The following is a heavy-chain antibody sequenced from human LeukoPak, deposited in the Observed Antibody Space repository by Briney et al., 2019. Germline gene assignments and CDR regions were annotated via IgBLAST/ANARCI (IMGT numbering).Heavy chain of an antibody. CDR3: ARGSWGHGGYYGY. J-gene: IGHJ4*02. Sequence: SQTLSLTCAVSGGSISSGGYSWRWLRHPPGTALEWIGYIYHSGSTYYNPSLKSRVTISVDRSKNQFSLKLSSVTAADTAVYYCARGSWGHGGYYGYWGQGTLVTVSS. V-gene: IGHV4-30-2*01. CDR2: IYHSGST. CDR1: GGSISSGGYS. D-gene: IGHD3-22*01.